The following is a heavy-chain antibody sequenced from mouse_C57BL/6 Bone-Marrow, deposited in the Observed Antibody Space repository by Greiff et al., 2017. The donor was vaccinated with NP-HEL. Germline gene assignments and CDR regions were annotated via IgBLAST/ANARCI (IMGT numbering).Heavy chain of an antibody. CDR3: ARWGSTMVTTDPRCYEDY. V-gene: IGHV1-82*01. J-gene: IGHJ4*01. Sequence: QVQLQQSGPELVKPGASVKISCKASGYAFSSSWMNWVKQRPGKGLEWIGRIYPGDGDTNYNGKFKGKATLTADKSSSTAYMQLSSLTSEDSAVYFCARWGSTMVTTDPRCYEDYWGQGTSVTVSS. D-gene: IGHD2-2*01. CDR1: GYAFSSSW. CDR2: IYPGDGDT.